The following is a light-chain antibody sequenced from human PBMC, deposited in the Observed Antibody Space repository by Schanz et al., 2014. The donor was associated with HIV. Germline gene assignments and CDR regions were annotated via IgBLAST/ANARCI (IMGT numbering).Light chain of an antibody. J-gene: IGLJ3*02. CDR3: TSSTTDNTL. V-gene: IGLV2-14*03. Sequence: QSALTQPASVSASPGQSITISCTGTSTDIGAYNFVSWYQQQPGKAPKLMIYHVSDRPAGVSDRFSGSKSGNMASLTISGVQPEDEGHYYCTSSTTDNTLFRDGTKLTVL. CDR1: STDIGAYNF. CDR2: HVS.